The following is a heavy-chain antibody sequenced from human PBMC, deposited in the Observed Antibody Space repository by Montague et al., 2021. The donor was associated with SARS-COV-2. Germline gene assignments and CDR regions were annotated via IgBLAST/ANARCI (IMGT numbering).Heavy chain of an antibody. CDR1: GGSFSGYY. CDR2: INHSGST. V-gene: IGHV4-34*01. D-gene: IGHD2-15*01. Sequence: SETLSLTCAVYGGSFSGYYWSWIRQPPGKGLEWIGEINHSGSTNYNPSLKSRVTISVDTSKNQFSLKLSSVTAADTAVYYCARRGRIYCGGGNCYSSYYGMDVWGQGTTVTVSS. CDR3: ARRGRIYCGGGNCYSSYYGMDV. J-gene: IGHJ6*02.